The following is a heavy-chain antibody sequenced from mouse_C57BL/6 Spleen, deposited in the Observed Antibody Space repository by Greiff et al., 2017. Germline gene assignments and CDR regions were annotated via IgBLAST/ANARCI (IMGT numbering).Heavy chain of an antibody. D-gene: IGHD1-1*02. CDR1: GYSITSGYY. CDR3: ARGGWERNFDY. Sequence: EVKLQESGPGLVKPSQSLSLTCSVTGYSITSGYYWNWIRQFPGNKLEWMGYISYDGSNNYNPSLKNRISITRDTSKNQFFLKLNSVTTEDTATYYCARGGWERNFDYWGQGTTLTVSS. CDR2: ISYDGSN. V-gene: IGHV3-6*01. J-gene: IGHJ2*01.